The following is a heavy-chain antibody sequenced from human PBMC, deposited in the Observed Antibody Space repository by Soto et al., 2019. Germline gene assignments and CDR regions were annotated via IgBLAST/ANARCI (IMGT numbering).Heavy chain of an antibody. CDR2: ISYDGANQ. J-gene: IGHJ3*02. CDR1: GFTFSTFS. V-gene: IGHV3-30-3*02. Sequence: GGSLRLSCVGSGFTFSTFSLHWVRQAPGKGLQWVADISYDGANQYYADFVQGCFTVSRDNFKNVLNLQMNSLTAEYTAAYYFAKGPGERQLVDAFDIWGQGTMVRVSS. CDR3: AKGPGERQLVDAFDI.